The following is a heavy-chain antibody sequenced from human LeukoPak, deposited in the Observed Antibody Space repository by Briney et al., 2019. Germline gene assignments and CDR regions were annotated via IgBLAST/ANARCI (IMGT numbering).Heavy chain of an antibody. J-gene: IGHJ4*02. CDR2: IYYSGST. Sequence: SETLSLTCTVSGGSISSSSYYWGWIRQPPGKGLEWIGSIYYSGSTYYNPSLKSRVTISVDTSRNQFSLKLSSVTAADTAVYYCARGGRSSYSSSSAESFDYWGQGTLVTVSS. CDR1: GGSISSSSYY. D-gene: IGHD6-6*01. CDR3: ARGGRSSYSSSSAESFDY. V-gene: IGHV4-39*01.